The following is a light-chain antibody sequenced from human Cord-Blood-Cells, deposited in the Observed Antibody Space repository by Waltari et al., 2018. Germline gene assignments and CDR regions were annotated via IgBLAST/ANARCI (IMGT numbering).Light chain of an antibody. J-gene: IGLJ7*01. CDR3: SSYTSSSNAV. V-gene: IGLV2-14*01. CDR1: SSDVGGYNY. Sequence: QSALTQPASVSGSPGQSITISCTGTSSDVGGYNYVSWYQQHPGKAPKLMIYDVSNRPSRVSNRFSGSKSGNTASLTISGLQAEDEADYYCSSYTSSSNAVFGGGTQLTVL. CDR2: DVS.